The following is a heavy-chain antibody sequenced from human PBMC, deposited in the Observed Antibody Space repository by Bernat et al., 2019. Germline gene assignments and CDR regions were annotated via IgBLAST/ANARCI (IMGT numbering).Heavy chain of an antibody. CDR1: GFTFSSYW. J-gene: IGHJ3*02. CDR3: ARGGTKMTTVTTVI. CDR2: IKQDGSGK. V-gene: IGHV3-7*03. Sequence: EVQLVESGGGLVQPGGSLRLSCAASGFTFSSYWMSWVRQAPGKGLEWVANIKQDGSGKYYVDSVKGRFTISRDNAKNSLYLQMNSLRAEDTAVYYCARGGTKMTTVTTVIWGQGTMVTVSS. D-gene: IGHD4-17*01.